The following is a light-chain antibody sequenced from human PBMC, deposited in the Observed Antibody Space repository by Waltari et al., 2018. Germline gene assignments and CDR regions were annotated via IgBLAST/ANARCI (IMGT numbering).Light chain of an antibody. V-gene: IGKV2-30*01. Sequence: DVVMTQSPLSLPVTLGKTASISCKSRQSLVGSDGNTYLQWFQQRPGQSPRRLIYKVSTRESGVPDRFSGSGSGTDFTLKISRVEAEDVGVYYCMQGTHWPYTFGQGTKLDIK. CDR3: MQGTHWPYT. CDR1: QSLVGSDGNTY. J-gene: IGKJ2*01. CDR2: KVS.